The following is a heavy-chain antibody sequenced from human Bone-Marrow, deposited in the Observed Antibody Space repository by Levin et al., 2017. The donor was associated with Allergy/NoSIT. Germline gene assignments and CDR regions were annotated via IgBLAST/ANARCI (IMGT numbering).Heavy chain of an antibody. CDR3: ARASSVTVVEAFDI. CDR2: INPNSGGT. CDR1: GYTFTGYY. Sequence: ASVKVSCKASGYTFTGYYMHWVRQAPGQGLEWMGRINPNSGGTNYAQKFQGRVTMTRDTSISTAYMELSRLRSDATAVYYCARASSVTVVEAFDIWGQGTMVTVSS. J-gene: IGHJ3*02. V-gene: IGHV1-2*06. D-gene: IGHD4/OR15-4a*01.